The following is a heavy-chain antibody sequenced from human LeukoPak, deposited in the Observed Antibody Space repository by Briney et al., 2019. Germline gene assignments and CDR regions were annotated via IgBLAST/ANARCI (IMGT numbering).Heavy chain of an antibody. J-gene: IGHJ3*02. CDR1: GYSFTSYW. CDR2: IYPGDSDT. V-gene: IGHV5-51*01. D-gene: IGHD3-22*01. CDR3: ARTDGSGSTLSFDM. Sequence: GESLKISCKGSGYSFTSYWIGWVRQPPGKGLEWMGIIYPGDSDTRYSPSFQGQVTISVDKSISTAYLQWNTLKASDTAMYYCARTDGSGSTLSFDMCGQGTMVTVSS.